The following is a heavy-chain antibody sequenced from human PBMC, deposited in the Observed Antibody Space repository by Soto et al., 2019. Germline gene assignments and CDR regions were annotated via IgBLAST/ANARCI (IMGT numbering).Heavy chain of an antibody. CDR3: ATQLTGDLDF. V-gene: IGHV1-69*13. D-gene: IGHD7-27*01. CDR2: IIPVFGTP. J-gene: IGHJ4*02. Sequence: QVQLVQSGAEVRKPGSSVKVSCVASGGTFSTSAMNWVRQAPGQGLEWVGGIIPVFGTPTYAQSLQGRVTNTEDVSTTTAYMELTRLRPEDTAVYYCATQLTGDLDFWGQGTLVIVSS. CDR1: GGTFSTSA.